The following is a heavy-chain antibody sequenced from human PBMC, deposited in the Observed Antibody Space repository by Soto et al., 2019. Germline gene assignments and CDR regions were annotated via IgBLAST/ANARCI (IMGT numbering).Heavy chain of an antibody. V-gene: IGHV4-4*07. CDR2: ISSTGTT. CDR1: GTSVSHFY. Sequence: PSETLSLTCKVSGTSVSHFYWSWICQSAWKGLEWIGRISSTGTTNFNPSLKSRLTMSMDIPKTQVSLNLTSVTAADAAVYYSVRDRAAFSSTYYHYFSVWGRGTLVTVSS. D-gene: IGHD6-13*01. CDR3: VRDRAAFSSTYYHYFSV. J-gene: IGHJ2*01.